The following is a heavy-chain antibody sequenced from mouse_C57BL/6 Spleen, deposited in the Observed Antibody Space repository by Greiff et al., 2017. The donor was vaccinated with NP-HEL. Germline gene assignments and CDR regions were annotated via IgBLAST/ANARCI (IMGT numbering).Heavy chain of an antibody. CDR1: GYTFTSYW. V-gene: IGHV1-55*01. Sequence: QVHVKQPGAELVKPGASVKMSCKASGYTFTSYWITWVKQRPGQGLEWIGDIYPGSGSTNYNEKFKSKATLTVDTSSSTAYMQLSSLTSEDSAVYYCARGYYERWYFDVWGTGTTVTVSS. CDR2: IYPGSGST. J-gene: IGHJ1*03. D-gene: IGHD1-1*01. CDR3: ARGYYERWYFDV.